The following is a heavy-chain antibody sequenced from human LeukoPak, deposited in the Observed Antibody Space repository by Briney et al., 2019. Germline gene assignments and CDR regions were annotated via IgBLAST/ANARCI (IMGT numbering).Heavy chain of an antibody. CDR1: GGSFSGYY. D-gene: IGHD6-19*01. CDR3: ASWYSSGWSLEY. CDR2: INHSGST. Sequence: PSETLSLTCAVYGGSFSGYYWSWIRQPSGKGLEWIGEINHSGSTNYNPSLKSRVTISVDTSKNQFSLKLSSVTAADTAVYYCASWYSSGWSLEYWGRGTLVTVSS. J-gene: IGHJ4*02. V-gene: IGHV4-34*01.